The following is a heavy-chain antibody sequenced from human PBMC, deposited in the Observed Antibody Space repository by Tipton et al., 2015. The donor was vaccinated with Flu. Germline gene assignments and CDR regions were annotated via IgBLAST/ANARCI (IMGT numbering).Heavy chain of an antibody. D-gene: IGHD4-11*01. CDR3: ARRDFSNYVSDPKNWFDP. J-gene: IGHJ5*02. CDR1: GGFVSSYY. Sequence: TLSLTCTVSGGFVSSYYWNWIRQPPGKGLEWIATIHRFGSTNYNPSLKSRLTISVDTSKNQFSLEMTSVTAADMAVYYCARRDFSNYVSDPKNWFDPWGQGILVTVSS. V-gene: IGHV4-4*09. CDR2: IHRFGST.